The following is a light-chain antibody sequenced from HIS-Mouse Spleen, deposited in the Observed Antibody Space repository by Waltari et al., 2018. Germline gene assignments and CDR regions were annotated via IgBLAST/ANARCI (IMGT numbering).Light chain of an antibody. CDR2: GAS. J-gene: IGKJ4*01. Sequence: EIVMTQSPATLSVSPGERATLSCRASQSVSSNLAWYQQKPGQAPRLLIYGASTRATIPARFSGSGSGTEFTLTISSMQSEDFAVYYCQQYNNWPLTFGGGTKVEIK. V-gene: IGKV3-15*01. CDR1: QSVSSN. CDR3: QQYNNWPLT.